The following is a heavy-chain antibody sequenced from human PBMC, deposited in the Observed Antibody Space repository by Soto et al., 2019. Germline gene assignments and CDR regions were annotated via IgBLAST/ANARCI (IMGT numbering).Heavy chain of an antibody. Sequence: GSGPTLVNPTETLTLTCTVSGLSLSNAKLGVSWIRQPPGKALEWLAHIFSNDDKSYSTSLDRRLTISKDTSRSQVVLTMTNLDPVDSGTYYCAHSDGGYEIIYFDFWGQGIPVTVSS. CDR3: AHSDGGYEIIYFDF. D-gene: IGHD5-12*01. J-gene: IGHJ4*02. CDR1: GLSLSNAKLG. V-gene: IGHV2-26*01. CDR2: IFSNDDK.